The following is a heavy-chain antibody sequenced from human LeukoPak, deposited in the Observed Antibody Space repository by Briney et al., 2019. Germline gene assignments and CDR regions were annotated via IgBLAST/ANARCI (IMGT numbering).Heavy chain of an antibody. J-gene: IGHJ4*02. V-gene: IGHV1-2*02. CDR2: ISPNSGGT. Sequence: ASVKVSCKASGYTFTGYYMHWVRQAPGQGLEWMGWISPNSGGTNYAQKFQGRVTMTRDTSISTAYMELSRLRSDDTAVYYCARDSGYCSSTSCSHIFDYWGQGTLVTVS. CDR3: ARDSGYCSSTSCSHIFDY. D-gene: IGHD2-2*01. CDR1: GYTFTGYY.